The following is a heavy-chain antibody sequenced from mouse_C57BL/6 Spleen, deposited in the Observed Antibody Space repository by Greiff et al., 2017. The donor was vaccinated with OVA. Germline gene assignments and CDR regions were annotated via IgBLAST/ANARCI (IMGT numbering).Heavy chain of an antibody. Sequence: VQLKESGPELVKPGASVKMSCKASGYTFTDYNMHWVKQSPGKSLEWIGYINPNNGGTSYNQKFKGKATLTVNKSSSTAYMELRSLTSEDSAVYYCAKTAQATFAYWGQGTLVTVSA. V-gene: IGHV1-22*01. CDR2: INPNNGGT. J-gene: IGHJ3*01. D-gene: IGHD3-2*02. CDR3: AKTAQATFAY. CDR1: GYTFTDYN.